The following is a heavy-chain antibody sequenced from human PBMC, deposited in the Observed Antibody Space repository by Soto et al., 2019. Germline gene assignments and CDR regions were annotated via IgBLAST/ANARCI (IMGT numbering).Heavy chain of an antibody. CDR3: AREKAARTSYYSLDV. D-gene: IGHD6-6*01. CDR1: GFTFSHYG. J-gene: IGHJ6*02. CDR2: IWYDGSNK. V-gene: IGHV3-33*01. Sequence: PGGSLRLSCAASGFTFSHYGMHWVRQAPGKGLEWVAVIWYDGSNKDYADSVKGRFTISRDNSKNTLDLQMKSLRAEDTAVYYCAREKAARTSYYSLDVWGQGTTVTVSS.